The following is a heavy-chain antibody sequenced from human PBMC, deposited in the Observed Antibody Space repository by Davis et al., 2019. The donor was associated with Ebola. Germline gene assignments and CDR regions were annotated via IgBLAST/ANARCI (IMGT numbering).Heavy chain of an antibody. CDR2: IFPGDSDA. V-gene: IGHV5-51*01. J-gene: IGHJ5*02. Sequence: GESLKISCQGVGFTFTNYWIGWVRQMSGKGLEWMGIIFPGDSDAKYSPSFQGQVTMSADKSTNTAFLQWTNLRASDTAMYYCARHPSFLYSGAWYYHFDLWGQGTLVTVSS. CDR1: GFTFTNYW. D-gene: IGHD6-19*01. CDR3: ARHPSFLYSGAWYYHFDL.